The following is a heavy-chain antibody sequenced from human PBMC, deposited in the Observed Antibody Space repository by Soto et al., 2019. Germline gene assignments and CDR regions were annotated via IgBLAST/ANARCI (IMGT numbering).Heavy chain of an antibody. D-gene: IGHD1-1*01. J-gene: IGHJ4*01. CDR1: GFTFSSYA. CDR2: ISGSGGST. Sequence: PGGSLRLSCAASGFTFSSYAMCWVLMAPGKGRGWVSAISGSGGSTYYADSVKGRFTISRDNSKNTLYPQMNSLRAEDTAGHYSAKDPRNWNDEGDDFDDCGDGTLVSAPQ. CDR3: AKDPRNWNDEGDDFDD. V-gene: IGHV3-23*01.